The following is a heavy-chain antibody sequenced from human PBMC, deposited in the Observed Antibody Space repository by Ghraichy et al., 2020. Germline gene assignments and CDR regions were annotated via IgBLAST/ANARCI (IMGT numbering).Heavy chain of an antibody. V-gene: IGHV4-61*01. CDR1: RGSVGSATYY. J-gene: IGHJ4*02. D-gene: IGHD6-13*01. CDR3: ATSRLFPTAAGPSDN. CDR2: VYYTGTT. Sequence: SETLSLTCTVSRGSVGSATYYWTWIRQPPGKGLEWIGYVYYTGTTIYNPSLQRRVTMSVDRSKSQFSLQVTSVTAADTAVYYCATSRLFPTAAGPSDNWGQGTQVTISS.